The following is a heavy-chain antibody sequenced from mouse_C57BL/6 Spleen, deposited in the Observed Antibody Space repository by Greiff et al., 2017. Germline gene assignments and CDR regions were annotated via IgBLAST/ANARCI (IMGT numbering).Heavy chain of an antibody. V-gene: IGHV5-17*01. CDR2: ISSGSSTI. CDR3: ASADLLLRSYYYAMDY. Sequence: EVKLMESGGGLVKPGGSLKLSCAASGFTFSDYGMHWVRQAPEKGLEWVAYISSGSSTIYYADTVKGRFTISRDNAKNTLFLQMTSLRSEDTAMYYCASADLLLRSYYYAMDYWGQGTSVTVSS. D-gene: IGHD1-1*01. CDR1: GFTFSDYG. J-gene: IGHJ4*01.